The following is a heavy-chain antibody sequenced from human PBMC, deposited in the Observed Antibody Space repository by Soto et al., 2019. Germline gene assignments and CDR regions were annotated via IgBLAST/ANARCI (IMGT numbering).Heavy chain of an antibody. V-gene: IGHV1-18*04. Sequence: QVQLVQSGAEVKKPGASVKVSCKTSGYTFASYGISWVRQGPGQGFEWMGWISVYDGNTKYAPKLQGRVTITTDRSTGTAYMELRSLRSDDTAVYYCARDSPLDYWGQGTLVTVSS. CDR2: ISVYDGNT. CDR3: ARDSPLDY. CDR1: GYTFASYG. J-gene: IGHJ4*02.